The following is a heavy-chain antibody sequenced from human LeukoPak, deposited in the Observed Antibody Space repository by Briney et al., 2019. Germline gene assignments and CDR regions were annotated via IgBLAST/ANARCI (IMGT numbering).Heavy chain of an antibody. D-gene: IGHD2-2*02. V-gene: IGHV3-23*01. CDR2: VDGSGGSK. CDR1: GFTFSEYA. J-gene: IGHJ3*02. CDR3: AKPIVPSAISGAAFDI. Sequence: GESLNISCAASGFTFSEYAMSWVRQAPRKGLEWVSAVDGSGGSKYYADSVKGRFTISRDNSKNTVYLQMNSLRADDTAVYYCAKPIVPSAISGAAFDIWGQGTMVTVSS.